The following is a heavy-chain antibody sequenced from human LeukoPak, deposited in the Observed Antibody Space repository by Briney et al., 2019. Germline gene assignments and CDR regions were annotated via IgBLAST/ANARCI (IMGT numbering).Heavy chain of an antibody. CDR1: GYTFTSYY. Sequence: ASVKVSCKASGYTFTSYYMHWVRQAPGQGLEWMGIINPSGGSTSYAQKFQGRVTMTRDTSTSTVYMELSSLRSEDTAVYYCAREVGYHYGSGRPSFDYWGQGTLVTVSS. CDR3: AREVGYHYGSGRPSFDY. D-gene: IGHD3-10*01. CDR2: INPSGGST. J-gene: IGHJ4*02. V-gene: IGHV1-46*01.